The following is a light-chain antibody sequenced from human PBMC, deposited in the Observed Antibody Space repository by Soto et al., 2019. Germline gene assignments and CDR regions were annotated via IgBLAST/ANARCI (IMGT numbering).Light chain of an antibody. CDR3: QQSYSSPPT. J-gene: IGKJ1*01. CDR2: AAS. V-gene: IGKV1-39*01. CDR1: ETISTF. Sequence: DIQMTQSPVSLSASVGDRVTITCRASETISTFLNWYQQKPGKAPKVLIFAASSLQSGVPSRFSGSGSGTDFTLTISSLQPEDFATYYCQQSYSSPPTFGQGTKVDIK.